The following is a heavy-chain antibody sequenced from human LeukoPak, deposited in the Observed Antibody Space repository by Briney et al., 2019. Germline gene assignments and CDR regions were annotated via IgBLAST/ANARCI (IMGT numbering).Heavy chain of an antibody. CDR1: GDSISNGGSISNGGHY. CDR3: ARDEGSSAWDTNWFDP. Sequence: PSETLSLTCTVSGDSISNGGSISNGGHYWSWIRQFPGRGLEWIGYIYHSGNTYYNPSLESRVTISVDTSENRFSLRLNSVTAADTAIYYCARDEGSSAWDTNWFDPWGQGTLVTVSS. D-gene: IGHD6-19*01. CDR2: IYHSGNT. V-gene: IGHV4-31*03. J-gene: IGHJ5*02.